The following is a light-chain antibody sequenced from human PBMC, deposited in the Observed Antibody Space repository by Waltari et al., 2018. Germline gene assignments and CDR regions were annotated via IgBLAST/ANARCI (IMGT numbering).Light chain of an antibody. Sequence: QSALTQPRSVSGPPGQSVTSSCTGHSGAVGGNNYASWYPQPPDNAPKVMIYDLSRRPSGVPDRFSGSRSANTASLTISGLQAEDEADYYCCSYAGSYTWVFGGGTKVTVL. V-gene: IGLV2-11*01. J-gene: IGLJ3*02. CDR3: CSYAGSYTWV. CDR2: DLS. CDR1: SGAVGGNNY.